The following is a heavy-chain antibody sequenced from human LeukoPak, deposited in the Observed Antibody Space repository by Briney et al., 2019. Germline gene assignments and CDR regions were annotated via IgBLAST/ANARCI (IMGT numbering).Heavy chain of an antibody. CDR2: IYSGGTT. V-gene: IGHV3-66*01. CDR3: TRGGSVPATRSFDY. J-gene: IGHJ4*02. CDR1: GFTVSSDY. Sequence: GGSLRLSCSASGFTVSSDYMSWVRQAPGKRLAWLSVIYSGGTTYYADSVKGRFTISRDNFKNTVYLQMNSLRVEDTAMYYCTRGGSVPATRSFDYWGQGTLVTVSS. D-gene: IGHD6-19*01.